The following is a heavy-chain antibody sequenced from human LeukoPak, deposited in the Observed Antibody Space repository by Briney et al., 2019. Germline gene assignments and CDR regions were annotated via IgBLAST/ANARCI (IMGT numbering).Heavy chain of an antibody. D-gene: IGHD2-15*01. CDR2: ISYDGSDK. CDR1: GFTFSSYG. J-gene: IGHJ4*02. CDR3: AKGGNIVVVVAATPLFDY. Sequence: SGGSLRLSCAASGFTFSSYGMHWVRQAPGKGLEWVAVISYDGSDKYYADSVKGRFTISRDNSKNTLYLQMNSLRAEDTAVYYCAKGGNIVVVVAATPLFDYWGQGTLVTVPS. V-gene: IGHV3-30*18.